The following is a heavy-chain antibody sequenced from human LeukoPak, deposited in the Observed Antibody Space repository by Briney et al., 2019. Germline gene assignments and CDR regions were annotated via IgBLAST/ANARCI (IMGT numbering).Heavy chain of an antibody. CDR3: ALVYDYVWGSYRFDY. Sequence: GGSLRLSCAASGFTFSRYAMSWVRQAPGKGLEWVSAISGSGGSTYYADSVKGRFTISRDNSKNTLYLQMNSLRAEDTPVYYCALVYDYVWGSYRFDYWGQGTLVTVSS. CDR1: GFTFSRYA. J-gene: IGHJ4*02. D-gene: IGHD3-16*02. V-gene: IGHV3-23*01. CDR2: ISGSGGST.